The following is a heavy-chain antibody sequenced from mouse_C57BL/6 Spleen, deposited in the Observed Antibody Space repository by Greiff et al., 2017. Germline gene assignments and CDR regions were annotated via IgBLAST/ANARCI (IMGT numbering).Heavy chain of an antibody. CDR2: IYPGSGST. Sequence: QVQLQQPGAELVQPGASVKMSCTASGYTFTSYWITWVKLRPGQGLEWIGDIYPGSGSTNYNEKFKSKATLTVDTSSSTAYMQLSSLTSEDSAVYYCAKAYYSNYEYFDVWGTGTTVTVSS. CDR1: GYTFTSYW. J-gene: IGHJ1*03. CDR3: AKAYYSNYEYFDV. D-gene: IGHD2-5*01. V-gene: IGHV1-55*01.